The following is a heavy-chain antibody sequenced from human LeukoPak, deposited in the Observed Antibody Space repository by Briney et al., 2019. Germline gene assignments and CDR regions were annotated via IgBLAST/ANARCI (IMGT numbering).Heavy chain of an antibody. CDR1: GYTFTGYY. CDR2: INPNSGGT. V-gene: IGHV1-2*02. J-gene: IGHJ4*02. D-gene: IGHD3-10*01. Sequence: ASVKVSCKASGYTFTGYYMHLVRQAPGQGLEWMGWINPNSGGTNYAQKFQGRVTMTRDTSISTAYMELSRLRSDDTAVYYCAKEGLLWFGDQPRTYDYWGQGTLVTVSS. CDR3: AKEGLLWFGDQPRTYDY.